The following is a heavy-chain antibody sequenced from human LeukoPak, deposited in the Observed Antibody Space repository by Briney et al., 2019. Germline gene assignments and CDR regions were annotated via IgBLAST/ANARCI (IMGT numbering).Heavy chain of an antibody. Sequence: PSETLSLTCAVYGGSFSGCYWSWIRQPPGKGLEWIGEINHSGSTNYNPSLKSRVIISVDTSKNQFSLKLSSVTAADTAVYYCARKVSNHRSIAARGAFDIWGQGTMVTVSS. D-gene: IGHD6-6*01. V-gene: IGHV4-34*01. CDR1: GGSFSGCY. CDR3: ARKVSNHRSIAARGAFDI. J-gene: IGHJ3*02. CDR2: INHSGST.